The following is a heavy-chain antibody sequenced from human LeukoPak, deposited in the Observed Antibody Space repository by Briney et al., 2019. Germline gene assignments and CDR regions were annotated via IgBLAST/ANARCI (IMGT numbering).Heavy chain of an antibody. CDR3: AREVKKAFDP. CDR1: GYTFTSYA. V-gene: IGHV1-3*01. J-gene: IGHJ5*02. CDR2: INAGNGNT. Sequence: ASVKVSCKASGYTFTSYAMHWVRQAPGQRLEWMGWINAGNGNTKYSRKFQGRVTITRDTSASTAYMELSSLRSEDTAVYYCAREVKKAFDPWGQGTLVTVSS. D-gene: IGHD3-22*01.